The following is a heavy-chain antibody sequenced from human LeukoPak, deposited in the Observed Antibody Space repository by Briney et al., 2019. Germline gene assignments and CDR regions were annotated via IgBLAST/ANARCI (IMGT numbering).Heavy chain of an antibody. D-gene: IGHD3-10*01. CDR1: GGSISSYY. CDR2: IYYSGST. CDR3: ARVLWFGELIPVYFDY. J-gene: IGHJ4*02. V-gene: IGHV4-59*01. Sequence: KPSETLSLTCTVSGGSISSYYWSWIRQPPGKGLKWIGYIYYSGSTNYNPSLKSRVTISVDTSKNQFSLKLSSVTAADTAVYYCARVLWFGELIPVYFDYWGQGTLVTVSS.